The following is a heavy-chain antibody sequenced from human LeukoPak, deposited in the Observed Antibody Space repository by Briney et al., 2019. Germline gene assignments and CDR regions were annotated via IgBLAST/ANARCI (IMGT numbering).Heavy chain of an antibody. V-gene: IGHV5-51*01. CDR1: GYSFTNYW. CDR3: ARAADYGGNVDY. D-gene: IGHD4-23*01. J-gene: IGHJ4*02. CDR2: IFPGDSDT. Sequence: GESLKISCKGSGYSFTNYWIAWVRQMPGKGLGWMGIIFPGDSDTRYSPSFQGQVTISADKSINTAYLQWSSLKASDTATYYCARAADYGGNVDYWGQGTLVTVSS.